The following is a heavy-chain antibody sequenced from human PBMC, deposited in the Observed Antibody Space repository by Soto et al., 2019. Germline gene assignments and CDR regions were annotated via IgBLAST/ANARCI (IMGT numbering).Heavy chain of an antibody. V-gene: IGHV1-69*12. CDR3: ARGNHRWLQLWYFDL. D-gene: IGHD5-12*01. Sequence: QVQLVQSGAEVKKPGSSVTVSCKASGGTFSSYTISWVRQAPGQGLEWMGGIIPIFGTANYAQKFQGRVTITADESTSTADKELSSLRYEDTDMYYCARGNHRWLQLWYFDLWGRGTLVTVSS. CDR2: IIPIFGTA. CDR1: GGTFSSYT. J-gene: IGHJ2*01.